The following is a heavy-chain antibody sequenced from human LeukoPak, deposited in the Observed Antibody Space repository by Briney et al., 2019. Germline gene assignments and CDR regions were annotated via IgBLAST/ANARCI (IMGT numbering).Heavy chain of an antibody. CDR3: ARAAYYRFDY. CDR1: GSTFSSYW. D-gene: IGHD1-26*01. Sequence: GGSLRLSCAASGSTFSSYWMHWVRQAPGKGLVWVARINSDGSTINHADSVRGRFTISRDNAENTLYLQMSSLRAEDTAIYFCARAAYYRFDYWGQGTLVTVSS. J-gene: IGHJ4*02. CDR2: INSDGSTI. V-gene: IGHV3-74*01.